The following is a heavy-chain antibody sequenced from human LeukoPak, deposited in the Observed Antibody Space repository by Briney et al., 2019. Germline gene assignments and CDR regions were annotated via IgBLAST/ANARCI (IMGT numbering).Heavy chain of an antibody. CDR3: ARESFGVHNPGFDY. D-gene: IGHD3-16*01. CDR2: IIPIFGTA. V-gene: IGHV1-69*05. CDR1: GGTFSSYA. Sequence: SVKVSCKASGGTFSSYATSWVRQAPGQGLEWMGGIIPIFGTANYAQKFQGRVTITTDESTSTAYMELSSLRSEDTAVYYCARESFGVHNPGFDYWGQGTLVTVSS. J-gene: IGHJ4*02.